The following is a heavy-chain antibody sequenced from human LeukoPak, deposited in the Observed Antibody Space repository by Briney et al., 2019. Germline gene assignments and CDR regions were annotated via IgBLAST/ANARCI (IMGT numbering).Heavy chain of an antibody. D-gene: IGHD1-1*01. Sequence: SQTLSLTCAISGDSVSSNSAAWNWIRQPPSRGLEWLGRTYYRSKWYNDYAVSVKSRITINPDTSKNQFSLKLSSVTAADTAAYYCARDGRSELEPGDAFDIWGQGTMVTVSS. CDR2: TYYRSKWYN. CDR3: ARDGRSELEPGDAFDI. V-gene: IGHV6-1*01. CDR1: GDSVSSNSAA. J-gene: IGHJ3*02.